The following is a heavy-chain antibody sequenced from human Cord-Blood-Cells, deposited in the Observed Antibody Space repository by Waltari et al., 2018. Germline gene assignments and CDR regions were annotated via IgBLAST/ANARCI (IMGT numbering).Heavy chain of an antibody. CDR2: IYYSGST. J-gene: IGHJ5*02. Sequence: QVQLQESGPGLVKPSQTLSLTCTVSGGSISSGGYYWSWIRQHPWKGLEWIGYIYYSGSTYYNPSLKSRVTISVDTSKNQFSLKLSSVTAADTAVYYCARDSGDQGWFDPWGQGTLVTVSS. D-gene: IGHD7-27*01. V-gene: IGHV4-31*03. CDR1: GGSISSGGYY. CDR3: ARDSGDQGWFDP.